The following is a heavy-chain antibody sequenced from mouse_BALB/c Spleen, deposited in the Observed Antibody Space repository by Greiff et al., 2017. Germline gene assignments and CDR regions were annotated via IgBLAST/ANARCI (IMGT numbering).Heavy chain of an antibody. J-gene: IGHJ4*01. Sequence: DVMLVESGGGLVKPGGSLKLSCAASGFTFSDYYMYWVRQTPEKRLEWVATISDGGSYTYYPDSVKGRFTISRDNAKNNLYLQMSSLKSEDTAMYYCARDRSLYYYAMDYWGQGTSVTVSS. CDR2: ISDGGSYT. CDR3: ARDRSLYYYAMDY. D-gene: IGHD1-1*01. CDR1: GFTFSDYY. V-gene: IGHV5-4*02.